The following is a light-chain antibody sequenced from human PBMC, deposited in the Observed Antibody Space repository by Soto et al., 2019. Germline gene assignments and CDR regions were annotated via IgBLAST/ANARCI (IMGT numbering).Light chain of an antibody. CDR3: QQYNNWPWT. CDR2: GAT. V-gene: IGKV3-15*01. J-gene: IGKJ1*01. Sequence: EIVMTRFPATLSVSPGQRATLSCRASQTISSNLAWYQQKPGQAPRLLIHGATTRATGIPARFSGSGSGTEFTLTISSLQSEDFAVYYCQQYNNWPWTFGQGTKVDIK. CDR1: QTISSN.